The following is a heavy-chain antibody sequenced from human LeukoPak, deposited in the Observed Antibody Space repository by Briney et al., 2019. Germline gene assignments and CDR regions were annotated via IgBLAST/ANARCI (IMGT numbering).Heavy chain of an antibody. D-gene: IGHD7-27*01. Sequence: SPGGSLRLSCAASGFTFSNAWMSWVRQAPGKGLEWVGRIKSRTDAGTIDYAAPVKGRFTISRDDSKNTLYLQMNSLKSEDTAVYYCVTELVRELGIRYFDYWGQGTLVTVSS. CDR1: GFTFSNAW. CDR2: IKSRTDAGTI. J-gene: IGHJ4*02. V-gene: IGHV3-15*01. CDR3: VTELVRELGIRYFDY.